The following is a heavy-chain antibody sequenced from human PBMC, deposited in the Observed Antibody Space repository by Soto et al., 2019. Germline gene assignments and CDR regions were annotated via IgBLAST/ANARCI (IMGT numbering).Heavy chain of an antibody. J-gene: IGHJ4*02. Sequence: PSETLSLTCTVSGDFLSSHYWSWIRQPPAKGLEWIGYISYSGSTTYDASLKTRVTMSVDASKSQLSLKLNSVTVADTAVYYCLRHVHRTTYYFCGQRTEVTVSS. CDR2: ISYSGST. CDR3: LRHVHRTTYYF. CDR1: GDFLSSHY. D-gene: IGHD1-7*01. V-gene: IGHV4-59*08.